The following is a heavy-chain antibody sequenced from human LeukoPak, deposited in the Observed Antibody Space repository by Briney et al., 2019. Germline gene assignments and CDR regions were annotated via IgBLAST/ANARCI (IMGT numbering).Heavy chain of an antibody. V-gene: IGHV3-11*04. CDR2: ISHTGTTM. Sequence: KPGGSLRLSCAASGFTFSDHYMSWIPQATGKGLEWVSYISHTGTTMYYVDSVKGRFTLSRDNARNSLYLQMNSLRAEDTAVHYCARGHWGLDSWGQGTLVSVSS. CDR1: GFTFSDHY. CDR3: ARGHWGLDS. D-gene: IGHD7-27*01. J-gene: IGHJ4*02.